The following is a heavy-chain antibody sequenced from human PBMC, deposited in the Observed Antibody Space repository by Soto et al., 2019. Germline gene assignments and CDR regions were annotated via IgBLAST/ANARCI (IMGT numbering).Heavy chain of an antibody. CDR2: ISGSGGST. V-gene: IGHV3-23*01. Sequence: EVQLLESGGGLVQPGGSLRLSCAASGFTFSSYAMSWVRQAPGKGLEWVSAISGSGGSTYYADSVKGRFTISRDNSKNTLYLQMNSLRAEDTAVYYCAKDSRYYYGSGGEYYFDYWGQGTLVTVSS. CDR3: AKDSRYYYGSGGEYYFDY. J-gene: IGHJ4*02. D-gene: IGHD3-10*01. CDR1: GFTFSSYA.